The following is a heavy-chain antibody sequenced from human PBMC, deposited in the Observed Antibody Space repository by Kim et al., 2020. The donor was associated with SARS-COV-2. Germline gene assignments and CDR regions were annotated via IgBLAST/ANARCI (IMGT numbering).Heavy chain of an antibody. V-gene: IGHV1-69*04. CDR3: ARDSSAMYRSPPNFDY. J-gene: IGHJ4*02. D-gene: IGHD2-8*02. Sequence: KFQGVVKITADKSTSTAYMELSSLRSEDTAVYYCARDSSAMYRSPPNFDYWGQGTLVTVSS.